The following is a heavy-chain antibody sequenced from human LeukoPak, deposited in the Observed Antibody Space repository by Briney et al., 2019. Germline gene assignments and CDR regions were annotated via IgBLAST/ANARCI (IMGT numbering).Heavy chain of an antibody. V-gene: IGHV1-46*01. CDR2: INPSGGST. J-gene: IGHJ4*02. CDR3: ARDIRPRGSCSGGSCPADY. Sequence: ASVKVSCKASGYTFTGYYMHWVRQAPGQGLEWMGIINPSGGSTSYAQKFQGRVTVTRDMSTSTVYMELSSLRSEDTAVYYCARDIRPRGSCSGGSCPADYWGQGTLVTVSS. CDR1: GYTFTGYY. D-gene: IGHD2-15*01.